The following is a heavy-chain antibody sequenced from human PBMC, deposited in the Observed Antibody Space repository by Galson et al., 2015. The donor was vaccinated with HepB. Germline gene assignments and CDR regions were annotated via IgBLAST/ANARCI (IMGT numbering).Heavy chain of an antibody. J-gene: IGHJ5*02. CDR1: GYTFTGYY. CDR3: ARGSRRSKWELLPLRWFDP. D-gene: IGHD1-26*01. CDR2: INPNSGGT. Sequence: SVKVSCKASGYTFTGYYMHWVRQAPGQGLEWMGRINPNSGGTNYAQKFQGRVTMTRDTSISTAYMELSRLRSDDTAVYYCARGSRRSKWELLPLRWFDPWGQGTLVTVSS. V-gene: IGHV1-2*06.